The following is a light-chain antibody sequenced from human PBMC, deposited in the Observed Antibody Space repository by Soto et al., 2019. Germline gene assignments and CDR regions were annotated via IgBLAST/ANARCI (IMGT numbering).Light chain of an antibody. CDR2: EGS. V-gene: IGLV2-23*01. CDR1: SSDVGSYNL. J-gene: IGLJ3*02. Sequence: QSALTQPASVSGSPGQSITISCTGTSSDVGSYNLVSWYQQHPGKAPKLMIYEGSKRHSGVSNRLAGSKSGNTDSLTISGLQAEDDADYYCCSYAGSSTWVFGGGTKLTVL. CDR3: CSYAGSSTWV.